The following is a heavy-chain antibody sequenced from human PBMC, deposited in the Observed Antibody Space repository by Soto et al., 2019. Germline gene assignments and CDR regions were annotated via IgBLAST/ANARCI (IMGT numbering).Heavy chain of an antibody. CDR2: INAGNGNT. CDR1: GYTFTSYA. Sequence: QVQLVQSGAEVKKPGASVKVSCKASGYTFTSYAMHWVRQAPGQRLEWMGWINAGNGNTKYSQKFQGRVTITRDTSASTAYMELSSLRSEETAVYYCARCDYIWGSSRLVDYWGQGTLVTVSS. J-gene: IGHJ4*02. CDR3: ARCDYIWGSSRLVDY. D-gene: IGHD3-16*02. V-gene: IGHV1-3*01.